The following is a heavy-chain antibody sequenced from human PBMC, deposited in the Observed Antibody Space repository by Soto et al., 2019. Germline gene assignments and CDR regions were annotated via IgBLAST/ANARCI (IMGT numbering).Heavy chain of an antibody. V-gene: IGHV4-39*01. D-gene: IGHD6-19*01. CDR1: GGSISSSSYY. CDR2: IYYSGST. J-gene: IGHJ4*02. Sequence: QLQLQESGPGLVKPSETLSLTCTVSGGSISSSSYYWGWIRQPPGKGLEWIGSIYYSGSTYYNPSLKSRVTISVDTSKNQFSLKLSSVTAADTAVYYCARLRPIAVAGDYWGQGTLVTVSS. CDR3: ARLRPIAVAGDY.